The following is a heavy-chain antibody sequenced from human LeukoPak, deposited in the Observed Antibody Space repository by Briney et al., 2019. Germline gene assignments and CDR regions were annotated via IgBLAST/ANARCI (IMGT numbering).Heavy chain of an antibody. CDR2: IYTSGST. CDR3: ARVAVAGTRSYYYYMDV. J-gene: IGHJ6*03. Sequence: SETLSLTCTVSGGSISSYYWSWIRQPAGKGLEWIGRIYTSGSTNYNPSLKSRVTMSVDTSKNQFSLKLSSVTAADTAVYYCARVAVAGTRSYYYYMDVWGKGTTVTVSS. CDR1: GGSISSYY. V-gene: IGHV4-4*07. D-gene: IGHD6-19*01.